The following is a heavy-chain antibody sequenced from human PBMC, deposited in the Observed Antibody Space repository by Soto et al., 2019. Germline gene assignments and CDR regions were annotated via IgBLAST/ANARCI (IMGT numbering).Heavy chain of an antibody. J-gene: IGHJ4*02. D-gene: IGHD1-26*01. CDR2: INSGSTSV. CDR1: GFDFNSYS. Sequence: EVQLVESGGGLVQPGGSPRLSCVASGFDFNSYSMNWVRQAPGKGLEWISYINSGSTSVFYADSVKGRFTISRDNAKNSLYLQMNSLRAEDTAVYYCTSSASPDAYWGQGTLVTVS. CDR3: TSSASPDAY. V-gene: IGHV3-48*01.